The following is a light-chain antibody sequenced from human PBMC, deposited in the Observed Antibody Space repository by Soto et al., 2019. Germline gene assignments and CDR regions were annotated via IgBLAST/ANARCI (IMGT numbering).Light chain of an antibody. Sequence: EIVLTQPPDTLSLSPGESATLSCRASQSVSRYLAWYQQKPGQTPRLLIYDASNRAAGIPARFSGSGSGTGFTLTISSLEPEDFAVYYCQQRSNWPPITFGQGTRLEIK. V-gene: IGKV3-11*01. CDR1: QSVSRY. CDR2: DAS. CDR3: QQRSNWPPIT. J-gene: IGKJ5*01.